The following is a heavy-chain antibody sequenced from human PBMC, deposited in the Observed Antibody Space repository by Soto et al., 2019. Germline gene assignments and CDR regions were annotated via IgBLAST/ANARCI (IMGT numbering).Heavy chain of an antibody. D-gene: IGHD2-2*01. Sequence: QVQLVQSGAEVKKPGSSVKVSCKASGGTFSSYTISWVRQAPGQGLEWMGRIIPILGIANYAQKFQGRVTITADKSTSTAYMELSSLRSEDTAVYYCVRVGAGDSHCSSTNCLLFDPWGQGTLVTVSS. CDR3: VRVGAGDSHCSSTNCLLFDP. CDR2: IIPILGIA. J-gene: IGHJ5*02. V-gene: IGHV1-69*02. CDR1: GGTFSSYT.